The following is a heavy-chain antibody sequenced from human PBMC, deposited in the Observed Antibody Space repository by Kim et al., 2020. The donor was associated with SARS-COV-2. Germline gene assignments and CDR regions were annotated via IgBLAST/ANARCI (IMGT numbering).Heavy chain of an antibody. V-gene: IGHV4-31*03. CDR2: IYYSGST. CDR3: ARDSHYGGNRLFDY. CDR1: GGSITSGGYY. Sequence: SETLSLTCTVSGGSITSGGYYWSWIRQHPGKGLEWIGYIYYSGSTYSNPSLKSRVTISVDTSKTQFSLKLMSVTAADTAVYYCARDSHYGGNRLFDYWGQGTLVTVSS. J-gene: IGHJ4*02. D-gene: IGHD4-17*01.